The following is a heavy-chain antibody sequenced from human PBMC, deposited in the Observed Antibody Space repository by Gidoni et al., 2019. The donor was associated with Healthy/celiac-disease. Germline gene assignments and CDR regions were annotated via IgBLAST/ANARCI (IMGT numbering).Heavy chain of an antibody. V-gene: IGHV4-31*03. CDR2: IYYSGST. Sequence: QVQLQESGPGLVQPSQTLSLTCTVSGGSISSGGYYWSWIRQHPGKGLEWIGYIYYSGSTYYNPSLKSRVTISVDTSKNQFSLKLSSVTAADTAVYYCAGADFWSGSIDYWGQGTLVTVSS. J-gene: IGHJ4*02. D-gene: IGHD3-3*01. CDR3: AGADFWSGSIDY. CDR1: GGSISSGGYY.